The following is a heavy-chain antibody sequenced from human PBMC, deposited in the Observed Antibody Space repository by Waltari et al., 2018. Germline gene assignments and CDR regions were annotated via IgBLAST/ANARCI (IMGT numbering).Heavy chain of an antibody. V-gene: IGHV3-33*06. Sequence: QLQLVESGGGVVQPGKSLRLPCAASGFTMSSDFMHWVRQAAGKGLEWVAVVWSDGNEKYYGDSVKGRFTISRDNSKNIVYLQMNSLRAEDTAVYFCAKEQEAFDIWGQGTVVTVS. CDR3: AKEQEAFDI. CDR1: GFTMSSDF. J-gene: IGHJ3*02. CDR2: VWSDGNEK.